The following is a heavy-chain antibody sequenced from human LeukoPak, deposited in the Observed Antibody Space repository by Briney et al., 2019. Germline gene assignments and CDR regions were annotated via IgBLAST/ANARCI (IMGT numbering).Heavy chain of an antibody. D-gene: IGHD6-13*01. CDR1: GFTFSSYA. Sequence: GGSLRLSCAASGFTFSSYAMSWVRQAPGKGLEWVAKIKKDGSEKYYVDSVKGRFTISRDNAKNSLYLQMNSLRAEDTAVYFCARGLYSSTTYYFDYWGQGTLVTVSS. CDR2: IKKDGSEK. CDR3: ARGLYSSTTYYFDY. V-gene: IGHV3-7*03. J-gene: IGHJ4*02.